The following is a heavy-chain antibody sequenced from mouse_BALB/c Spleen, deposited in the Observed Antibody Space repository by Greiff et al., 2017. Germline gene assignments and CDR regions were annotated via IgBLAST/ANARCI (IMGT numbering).Heavy chain of an antibody. CDR2: IDPSDSYT. J-gene: IGHJ3*01. Sequence: VQLQQPGAELVKPGASVKMSCKASGYTFTSYWMHWVKQRPGQGLEWIGVIDPSDSYTSYNQKFKGKATLTVDTSSSTAYMQLSSLTSEDSAVYYCTRGGDYGNSWFAYWGQGTLVTVSA. CDR3: TRGGDYGNSWFAY. D-gene: IGHD2-1*01. CDR1: GYTFTSYW. V-gene: IGHV1S127*01.